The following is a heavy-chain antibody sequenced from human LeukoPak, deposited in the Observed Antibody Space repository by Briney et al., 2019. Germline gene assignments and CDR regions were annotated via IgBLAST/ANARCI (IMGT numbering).Heavy chain of an antibody. V-gene: IGHV3-11*01. Sequence: GGSLRLSCAASGFTFSDYYMSWIRQAPGKGLEWVSYISSRGTTIYYTDSVKGRFTISRDNARGALFLQMNSLRVEDTAVYYCVRGDTYGRYWGQGTLVTVSS. CDR1: GFTFSDYY. D-gene: IGHD5-18*01. J-gene: IGHJ4*02. CDR2: ISSRGTTI. CDR3: VRGDTYGRY.